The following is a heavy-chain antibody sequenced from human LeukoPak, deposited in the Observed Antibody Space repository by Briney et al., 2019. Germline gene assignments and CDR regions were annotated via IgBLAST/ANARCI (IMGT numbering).Heavy chain of an antibody. Sequence: SETLSLTCTVSGGSISSYFWGWVRQPAGKGLEGIGRIYTTGATFYNPSLKTRLTMSIDTSKNQFSLRLTSVVAADTAVYYCARQGYTASYYFLDYWSQGTLVTVSS. CDR3: ARQGYTASYYFLDY. D-gene: IGHD1-26*01. J-gene: IGHJ4*02. CDR2: IYTTGAT. CDR1: GGSISSYF. V-gene: IGHV4-4*07.